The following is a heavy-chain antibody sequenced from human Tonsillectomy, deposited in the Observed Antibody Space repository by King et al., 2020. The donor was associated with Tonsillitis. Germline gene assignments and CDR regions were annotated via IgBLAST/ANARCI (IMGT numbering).Heavy chain of an antibody. D-gene: IGHD2-2*01. J-gene: IGHJ6*03. CDR1: GGSIRSSSFY. Sequence: QLQESGPGLVKPSETLSLTCTVSGGSIRSSSFYWGGIRPPPGKGLEWIGSIYYSGSTYYNPSLKSRVTISVDTSKNQFSLKLSSVTAADTAVYYCARGRGPGYCSSTSCKYYSYYYYMDV. V-gene: IGHV4-39*01. CDR2: IYYSGST. CDR3: ARGRGPGYCSSTSCKYYSYYYYMDV.